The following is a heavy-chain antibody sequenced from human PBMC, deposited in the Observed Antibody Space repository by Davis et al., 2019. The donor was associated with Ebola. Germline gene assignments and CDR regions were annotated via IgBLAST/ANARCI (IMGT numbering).Heavy chain of an antibody. CDR3: ARDVSTTVRNYYYMDV. V-gene: IGHV1-24*01. D-gene: IGHD4-11*01. CDR2: FDPEDGET. J-gene: IGHJ6*03. Sequence: ASVKVSCKVSGYTLTELSMHWVRQAPGKGLEWMGGFDPEDGETIYAQKFQGRVTMTEDTSTDTAYMELSSLRSEDTAVYYCARDVSTTVRNYYYMDVWGKGTTVTVSS. CDR1: GYTLTELS.